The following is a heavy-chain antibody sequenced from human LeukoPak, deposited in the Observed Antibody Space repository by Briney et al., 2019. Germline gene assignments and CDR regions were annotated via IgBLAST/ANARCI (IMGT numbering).Heavy chain of an antibody. CDR1: GFTFRSYS. CDR2: ISSSSTI. J-gene: IGHJ6*02. Sequence: PGGSLRLSCAASGFTFRSYSMNWVRQAPGKGLEWVSYISSSSTIYYADSVKGRFTISRDNAKNSLYLQMNSLRAEDTAVYYCARESGSYSLYYYGMDVWGQGTTVTVSS. D-gene: IGHD1-26*01. V-gene: IGHV3-48*01. CDR3: ARESGSYSLYYYGMDV.